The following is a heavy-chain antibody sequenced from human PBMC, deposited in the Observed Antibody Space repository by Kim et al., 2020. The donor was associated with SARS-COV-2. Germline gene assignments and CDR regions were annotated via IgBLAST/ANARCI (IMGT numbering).Heavy chain of an antibody. CDR1: GFTFSSYA. Sequence: GGSLRLSCAASGFTFSSYAMSWVRQAPGKGLEWVSAISDSGGSTYYADSVKGRFTISRDNSKNTLYLQMNSLRAEDTAVYYCAKGRCQMYYFDYWGQGTTVTVSS. V-gene: IGHV3-23*01. J-gene: IGHJ4*02. D-gene: IGHD2-8*01. CDR2: ISDSGGST. CDR3: AKGRCQMYYFDY.